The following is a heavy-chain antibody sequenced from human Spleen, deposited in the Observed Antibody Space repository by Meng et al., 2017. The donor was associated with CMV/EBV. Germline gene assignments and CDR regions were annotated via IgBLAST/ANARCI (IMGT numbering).Heavy chain of an antibody. CDR2: IFHSGTT. CDR3: ARDRRGGTFFDL. D-gene: IGHD3-16*01. J-gene: IGHJ2*01. CDR1: GNYVSSGDYY. Sequence: CTVSGNYVSSGDYYWSWVRQPPGKGLEYIGYIFHSGTTYSNPSLKSRVTISLDTSKSQFSLKLYSVTATDTAVYYCARDRRGGTFFDLWGRGTLVTVSS. V-gene: IGHV4-30-4*08.